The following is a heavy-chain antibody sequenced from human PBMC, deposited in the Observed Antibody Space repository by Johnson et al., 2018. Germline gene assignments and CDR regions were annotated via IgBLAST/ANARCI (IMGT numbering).Heavy chain of an antibody. V-gene: IGHV4-34*01. CDR2: INHSGST. CDR3: AGSGDYWYFDL. J-gene: IGHJ2*01. Sequence: QVQLQQWGAGLLKPSETLSLTCAVYGGSFSGYYWSWIRQPPGKGLEWIGEINHSGSTNYNPSLQSRVTISVDTSKNQFSLKLSSVTAADTAVYYWAGSGDYWYFDLWGRGTLVTVSS. CDR1: GGSFSGYY. D-gene: IGHD4-17*01.